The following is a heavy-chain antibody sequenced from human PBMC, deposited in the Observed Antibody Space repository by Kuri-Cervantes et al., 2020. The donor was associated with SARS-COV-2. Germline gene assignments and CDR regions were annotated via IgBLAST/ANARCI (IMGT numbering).Heavy chain of an antibody. CDR1: GFTFSSYS. D-gene: IGHD6-25*01. Sequence: GGSLRLSCAASGFTFSSYSMNWVRQAPGKGLEWVSSISSSSYIYYADSVKGRFIISRDNARNSLYLQMHGLRAEDTAIYYCARDLGSGWPHFDYWGQGVLVTVSS. CDR3: ARDLGSGWPHFDY. V-gene: IGHV3-21*01. J-gene: IGHJ4*02. CDR2: ISSSSYI.